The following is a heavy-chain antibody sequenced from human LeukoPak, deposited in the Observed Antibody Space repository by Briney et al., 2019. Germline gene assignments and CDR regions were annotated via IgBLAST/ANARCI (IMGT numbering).Heavy chain of an antibody. CDR2: INPSGGST. D-gene: IGHD3-22*01. Sequence: ASVKVCCKASGYTFTSYGISWVRQAPGQGLEWMGIINPSGGSTSYAQKFQGRVTMTRDTSTSTVYMELSSLRSEDTAVYYCARGGDSYYDSSGYADAFDIWGQGTMVTVSS. J-gene: IGHJ3*02. CDR3: ARGGDSYYDSSGYADAFDI. CDR1: GYTFTSYG. V-gene: IGHV1-46*01.